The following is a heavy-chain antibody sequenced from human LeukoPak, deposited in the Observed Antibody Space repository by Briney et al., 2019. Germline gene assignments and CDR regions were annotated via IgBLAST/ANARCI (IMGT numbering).Heavy chain of an antibody. CDR3: VPTDSSGLD. CDR1: GFTFSHYW. V-gene: IGHV3-74*01. J-gene: IGHJ4*02. CDR2: TNTDGSST. D-gene: IGHD3-22*01. Sequence: GGALRLSCEASGFTFSHYWMHWVRQAPGKGLVWVSRTNTDGSSTTYVDSVKGRFTISRDNAKNTMYLQMNSLRAEDTAVYYCVPTDSSGLDWGQGTLVTVSS.